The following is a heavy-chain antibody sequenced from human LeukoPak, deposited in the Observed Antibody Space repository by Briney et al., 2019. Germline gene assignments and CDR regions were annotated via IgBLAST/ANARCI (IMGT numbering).Heavy chain of an antibody. CDR2: ISYDGSNK. Sequence: GRSLRLSCAASGFTFSSYGMHWVRQAPGKGLEWVAVISYDGSNKYYADSVKGRFTISRDNSKNTLYLQMNSLRAEDTAVYYCARDTRPPLAYCGGDCYSGYFDYWGQGTLVTVSS. CDR3: ARDTRPPLAYCGGDCYSGYFDY. J-gene: IGHJ4*02. D-gene: IGHD2-21*02. V-gene: IGHV3-30*19. CDR1: GFTFSSYG.